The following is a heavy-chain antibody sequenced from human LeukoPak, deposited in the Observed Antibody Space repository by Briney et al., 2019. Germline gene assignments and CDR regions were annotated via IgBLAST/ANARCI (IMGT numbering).Heavy chain of an antibody. Sequence: GGSLKLSCAASGFTFSGSAIHWVRQAYGKGLEWVGRIRSKTKNYATTYGASVKGTFTISRDDSKNTAYLQMNSLKIDDTAVYYCARDLGVVITTYYYYYYGMDVWGQGTTVTVSS. CDR1: GFTFSGSA. CDR3: ARDLGVVITTYYYYYYGMDV. D-gene: IGHD3-3*01. J-gene: IGHJ6*02. CDR2: IRSKTKNYAT. V-gene: IGHV3-73*01.